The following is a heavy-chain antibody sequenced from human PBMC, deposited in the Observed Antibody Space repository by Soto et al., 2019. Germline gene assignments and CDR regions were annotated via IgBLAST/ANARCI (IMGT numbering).Heavy chain of an antibody. CDR3: VEGATYESGRRWGAIGAKSGLDHDNYRDV. CDR1: GFTFDDYA. D-gene: IGHD1-26*01. Sequence: EVQLVESGGGLVQPGRSLRLSCAASGFTFDDYAMHWVRQAPGKGLGWVSGISWNRGSIGYADSVTGRCTISRDNAERSLYQQMKRLGAGDTAVYYCVEGATYESGRRWGAIGAKSGLDHDNYRDVWGTGTTVTVSS. CDR2: ISWNRGSI. V-gene: IGHV3-9*01. J-gene: IGHJ6*03.